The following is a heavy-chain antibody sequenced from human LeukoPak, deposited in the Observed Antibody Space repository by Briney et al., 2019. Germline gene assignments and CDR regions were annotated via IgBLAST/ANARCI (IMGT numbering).Heavy chain of an antibody. CDR2: ITVSGGST. D-gene: IGHD6-13*01. Sequence: GGSLRLSCVASGFTFRGYAMSWVRQAPGKGLEWVSGITVSGGSTYYGDSVKGRFTISRDNSKNTLYLQMNSLRAEDTAVYYCAKLVAAAGSFDYWGQGTLVTVSS. CDR1: GFTFRGYA. J-gene: IGHJ4*02. CDR3: AKLVAAAGSFDY. V-gene: IGHV3-23*01.